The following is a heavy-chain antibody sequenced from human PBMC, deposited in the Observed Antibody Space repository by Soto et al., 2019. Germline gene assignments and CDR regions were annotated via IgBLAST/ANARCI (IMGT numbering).Heavy chain of an antibody. J-gene: IGHJ4*02. D-gene: IGHD6-19*01. CDR3: AKDMTPRGSGIFDY. CDR2: MSHDGRNK. Sequence: QVQLVESGGDVVQPGRSLRLSCAASGFTFSSYGLHWVRQAPGKGLEWVAVMSHDGRNKDYADSVKGRFTISRDNSKNTLYLQMNSLRPEDTAVYYCAKDMTPRGSGIFDYWGQGTLVTVSS. V-gene: IGHV3-30*04. CDR1: GFTFSSYG.